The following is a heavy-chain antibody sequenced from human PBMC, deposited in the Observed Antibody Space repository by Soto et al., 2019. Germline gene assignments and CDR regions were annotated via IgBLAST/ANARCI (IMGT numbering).Heavy chain of an antibody. Sequence: SETLSLTCTVSGGSISSGSYYWNWIRQPPGRGLEWIGYIYYSGSTNYNPSLKSRVTISVDTSKSQLSLKMTSVTAADTAVYYCARIPDYPAERYPGLTYSGMDVWGQGTTVTVSS. CDR1: GGSISSGSYY. CDR3: ARIPDYPAERYPGLTYSGMDV. V-gene: IGHV4-61*01. D-gene: IGHD4-17*01. J-gene: IGHJ6*02. CDR2: IYYSGST.